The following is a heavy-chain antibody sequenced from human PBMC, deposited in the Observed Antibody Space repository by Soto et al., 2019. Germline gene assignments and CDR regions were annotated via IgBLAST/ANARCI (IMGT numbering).Heavy chain of an antibody. V-gene: IGHV3-33*01. J-gene: IGHJ6*02. Sequence: GGSLRLSCAASGFTFSSYGMHWVRQAPGKGLEWVAVIWYDGSNKYYADSVKGRFTISRDNSKNTLYLQMNSLRAEDTAVYYCAREGIDCSSTSCTRRSYYYYYGMDVWGQGTTVTVSS. CDR2: IWYDGSNK. D-gene: IGHD2-2*01. CDR1: GFTFSSYG. CDR3: AREGIDCSSTSCTRRSYYYYYGMDV.